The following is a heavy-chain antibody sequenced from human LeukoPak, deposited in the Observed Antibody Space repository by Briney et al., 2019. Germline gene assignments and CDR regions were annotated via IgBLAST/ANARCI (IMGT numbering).Heavy chain of an antibody. CDR3: ARVREQWLVEGDAFDI. CDR1: GGTFSSCA. Sequence: GASVKVSCKASGGTFSSCAINWVRQAPGQGLEWMGGLIPIFGTANYAQKFQGRVTITADKSTSTAYMELSSLRSEDTAVYYCARVREQWLVEGDAFDIWGQGTMVTVSS. J-gene: IGHJ3*02. V-gene: IGHV1-69*06. D-gene: IGHD6-19*01. CDR2: LIPIFGTA.